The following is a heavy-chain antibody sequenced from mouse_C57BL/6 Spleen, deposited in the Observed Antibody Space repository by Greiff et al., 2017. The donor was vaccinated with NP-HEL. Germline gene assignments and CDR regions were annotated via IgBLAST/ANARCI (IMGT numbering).Heavy chain of an antibody. CDR2: IHPNSGST. CDR3: ARERGLLSSFAY. V-gene: IGHV1-64*01. D-gene: IGHD2-10*01. CDR1: GYTFTSYW. J-gene: IGHJ3*01. Sequence: VQLQQSGAELVKPGASVKLSCKASGYTFTSYWMHWVKQRPGQGLEWIGMIHPNSGSTNYNEKFKSKATLTVDKSSSTAYMQLSSLTSEDSAVYYCARERGLLSSFAYWGQGTLVTVSA.